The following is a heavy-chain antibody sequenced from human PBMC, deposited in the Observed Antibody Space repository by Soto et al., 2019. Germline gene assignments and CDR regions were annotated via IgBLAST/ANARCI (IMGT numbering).Heavy chain of an antibody. J-gene: IGHJ4*02. D-gene: IGHD2-8*01. CDR3: ARIRPNANFDY. CDR2: IYYSGST. Sequence: PSETLSLTCTVSGGSVSSGSYYWSWIRQPPGKGLEWIGYIYYSGSTNYNPSLKSRVTISVDTSKNQFSLKLSSVTAADTAVYYCARIRPNANFDYWGQGTLVTVSS. V-gene: IGHV4-61*01. CDR1: GGSVSSGSYY.